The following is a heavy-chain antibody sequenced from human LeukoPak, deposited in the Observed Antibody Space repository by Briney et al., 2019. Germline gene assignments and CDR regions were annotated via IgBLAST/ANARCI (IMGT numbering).Heavy chain of an antibody. J-gene: IGHJ4*02. CDR1: GFTFSSYS. Sequence: GGSLRLSCAASGFTFSSYSMNWVRQAPGKGLEWVSSISSSSYIYYADSVKGRFTISRDNAKNSLYLQMNSLRAEDTAVYYCARDVGAYGYFDYWGQGTLVTVSS. CDR3: ARDVGAYGYFDY. V-gene: IGHV3-21*01. D-gene: IGHD1-26*01. CDR2: ISSSSYI.